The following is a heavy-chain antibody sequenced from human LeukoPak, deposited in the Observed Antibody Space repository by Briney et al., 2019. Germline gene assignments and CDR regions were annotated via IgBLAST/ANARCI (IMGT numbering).Heavy chain of an antibody. CDR2: VYYSGTT. V-gene: IGHV4-39*07. J-gene: IGHJ4*02. CDR3: ARGTLYSGWSYYFDY. CDR1: GGSISLGYYY. Sequence: TETLSLTCSVSGGSISLGYYYWGWIRQPPGKALEWIGSVYYSGTTSYNPSLKSRVTISVDMSKNHFSLRLSSVTAADTAMYYCARGTLYSGWSYYFDYWGQGSQVTVSP. D-gene: IGHD6-19*01.